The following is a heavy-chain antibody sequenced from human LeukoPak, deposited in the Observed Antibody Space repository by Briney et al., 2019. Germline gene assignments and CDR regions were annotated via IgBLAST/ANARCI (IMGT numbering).Heavy chain of an antibody. J-gene: IGHJ4*02. D-gene: IGHD3-22*01. CDR3: ARADSSGADVDY. Sequence: SETLSLTCTVSGGSISTYYWSWIRQPPGKGLEWIGYIYYSGNTNYSPSLKSRVTISVDTSKNPFSLKLSSVTAADTAVYYCARADSSGADVDYWGQGTLVTVSS. CDR1: GGSISTYY. V-gene: IGHV4-59*01. CDR2: IYYSGNT.